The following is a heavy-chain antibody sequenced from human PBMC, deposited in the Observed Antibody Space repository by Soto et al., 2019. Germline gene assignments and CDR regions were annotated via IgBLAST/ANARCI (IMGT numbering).Heavy chain of an antibody. V-gene: IGHV3-23*01. J-gene: IGHJ3*01. Sequence: EVQLLESGGGWVQPGGSLRLSCEVSGFTFSSYAMNWVRQAPGKGLEWVSAISTGGGTTYYADSVKGRFTISRDNSKNTLYLQMNGLRADDTALYYCAKAYASATGPALDVWGHGTMVTVSS. D-gene: IGHD3-16*01. CDR2: ISTGGGTT. CDR3: AKAYASATGPALDV. CDR1: GFTFSSYA.